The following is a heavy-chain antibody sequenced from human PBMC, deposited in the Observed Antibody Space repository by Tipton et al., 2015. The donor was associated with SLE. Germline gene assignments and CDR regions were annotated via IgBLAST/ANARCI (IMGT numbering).Heavy chain of an antibody. J-gene: IGHJ6*03. CDR3: ARGNIERELREYYYYMDV. V-gene: IGHV4-34*01. CDR2: INHSGST. CDR1: GGSFSGYY. D-gene: IGHD1-26*01. Sequence: TLSLTCAVYGGSFSGYYWSWIRQPPGKGLEWIGEINHSGSTNYNPSLKSRVTISVDTSKNQFSLKLSSVTAADTAVYYCARGNIERELREYYYYMDVWGKGTTVTVSS.